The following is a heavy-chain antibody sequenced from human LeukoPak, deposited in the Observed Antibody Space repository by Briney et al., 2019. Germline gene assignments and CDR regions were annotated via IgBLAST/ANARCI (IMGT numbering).Heavy chain of an antibody. CDR2: TYYRSRWDH. CDR3: AREGTSTSDFDF. V-gene: IGHV6-1*01. Sequence: SQTLSLTCAISGNSVSSNSANWHWIRQSPSRGLEWLGMTYYRSRWDHDYALSVKSRITIIPDTSKNQFSLQLISVTPEDTAVYYCAREGTSTSDFDFWGQGSLVTVSS. D-gene: IGHD3-3*02. J-gene: IGHJ4*02. CDR1: GNSVSSNSAN.